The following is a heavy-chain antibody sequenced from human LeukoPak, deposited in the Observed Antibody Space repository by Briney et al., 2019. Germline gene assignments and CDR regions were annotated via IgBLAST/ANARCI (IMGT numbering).Heavy chain of an antibody. CDR3: ARLLSGGPFDY. D-gene: IGHD3-3*01. Sequence: PSETLSLTCTVSGDSISSSYWNWIRQPPGMGLEWIGYIHYSGATNYNPSLKSRVTISVDTSKNQFSLKLSSVTAADTAIYYCARLLSGGPFDYWGQGTLVPVSS. J-gene: IGHJ4*02. V-gene: IGHV4-59*08. CDR1: GDSISSSY. CDR2: IHYSGAT.